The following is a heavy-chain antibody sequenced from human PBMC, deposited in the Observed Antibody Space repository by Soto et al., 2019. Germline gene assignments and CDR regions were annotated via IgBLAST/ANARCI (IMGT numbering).Heavy chain of an antibody. Sequence: QVQLVESGGCVVQPGRSLRLSCAASGFTFSSYAMHWVRQAPGKGLEWVAVISYDGSNKYYADSVKGRFTISRDNSKNTLYLQMNSLRAEDTAVYYCARVGATMAFDIWGQGTMVTVSS. D-gene: IGHD1-26*01. V-gene: IGHV3-30-3*01. J-gene: IGHJ3*02. CDR2: ISYDGSNK. CDR1: GFTFSSYA. CDR3: ARVGATMAFDI.